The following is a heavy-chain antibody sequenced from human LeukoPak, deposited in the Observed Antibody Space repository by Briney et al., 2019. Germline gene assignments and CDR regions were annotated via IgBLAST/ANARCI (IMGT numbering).Heavy chain of an antibody. CDR1: GFAVSSNY. D-gene: IGHD6-13*01. Sequence: PGGSLRLSCAASGFAVSSNYMGWVRQAPGKGLEWVSVIYSGGRSYHADSVKGRFTISTDKSKNALFLQMNSLRAEDTAVYYCARSDSSSWYSLHDYWGQGTLVTVSS. CDR3: ARSDSSSWYSLHDY. V-gene: IGHV3-53*01. CDR2: IYSGGRS. J-gene: IGHJ4*02.